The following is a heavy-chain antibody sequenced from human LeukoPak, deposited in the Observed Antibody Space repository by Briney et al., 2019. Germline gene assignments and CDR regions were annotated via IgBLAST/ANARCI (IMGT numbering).Heavy chain of an antibody. J-gene: IGHJ4*02. CDR3: AKVLGYSYGFGY. CDR1: GSTFSSYA. Sequence: GGSLRLSCAASGSTFSSYAMSWVRQAPGKGLEWVSAISGSGGSTHYADSVKGRFTISRDNSKNTLYLQMNSLRAEDTAVYYCAKVLGYSYGFGYWGQGTLVTVSS. V-gene: IGHV3-23*01. CDR2: ISGSGGST. D-gene: IGHD5-18*01.